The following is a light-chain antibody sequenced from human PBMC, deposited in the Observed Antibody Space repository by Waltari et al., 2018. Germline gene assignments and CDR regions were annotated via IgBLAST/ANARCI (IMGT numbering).Light chain of an antibody. CDR2: AAS. J-gene: IGKJ4*01. Sequence: DIQMTQSPSSLSPSVGDRVIITCRASQAINTFLAWFQQKPGKAPRALIYAASTLQSWVSSNFSGSGSGTNFTLTIISLQPEGCATYYCQQYNSFPPTFGGGTRVEI. CDR3: QQYNSFPPT. V-gene: IGKV1-16*02. CDR1: QAINTF.